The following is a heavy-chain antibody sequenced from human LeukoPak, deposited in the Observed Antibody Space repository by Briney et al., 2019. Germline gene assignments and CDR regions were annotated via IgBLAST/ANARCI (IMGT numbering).Heavy chain of an antibody. CDR2: IKKDGSEK. CDR1: GFTFNTYW. V-gene: IGHV3-7*01. D-gene: IGHD3-10*02. J-gene: IGHJ6*04. CDR3: AELGITMIGGV. Sequence: GGSLRLSCAASGFTFNTYWMNWFRQAPGKGLEWVANIKKDGSEKYYVDSVKGRFTISRDNAKNSLYLQMNSLRAEHTAVYYCAELGITMIGGVWGKGTTVTISS.